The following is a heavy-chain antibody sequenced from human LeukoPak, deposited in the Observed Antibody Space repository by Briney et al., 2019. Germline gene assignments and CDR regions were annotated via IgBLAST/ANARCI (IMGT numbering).Heavy chain of an antibody. V-gene: IGHV3-48*03. J-gene: IGHJ5*02. Sequence: GGSLRLSCAASGFSFSSYWMTWVRQAPGKGLEWIADITISGHTKNYADSVKGRFTISRDSARTSLYLQMNSLRVEDTGVYFCARGDPHADLWGQGTLVTVSS. CDR2: ITISGHTK. CDR3: ARGDPHADL. CDR1: GFSFSSYW.